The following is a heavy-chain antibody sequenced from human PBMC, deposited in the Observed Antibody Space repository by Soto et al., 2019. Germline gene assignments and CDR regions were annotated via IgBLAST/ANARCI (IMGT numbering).Heavy chain of an antibody. CDR1: GGTFSIYA. CDR2: IIPIFGTA. J-gene: IGHJ6*02. V-gene: IGHV1-69*13. D-gene: IGHD2-15*01. Sequence: SVKVSCKASGGTFSIYAISWVRQAPGQGLERMGGIIPIFGTANYAQKFQGRVTITADESTSTAYMELSSLRSEDTAVYYCARAYCSGGSCYSSYYYYGMDVWGQGNTVTVSS. CDR3: ARAYCSGGSCYSSYYYYGMDV.